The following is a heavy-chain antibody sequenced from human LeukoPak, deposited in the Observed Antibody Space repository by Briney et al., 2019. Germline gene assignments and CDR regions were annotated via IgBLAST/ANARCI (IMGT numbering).Heavy chain of an antibody. V-gene: IGHV2-5*02. D-gene: IGHD2-2*01. J-gene: IGHJ4*02. CDR2: IYWDDNK. CDR1: GFSLSTSGVG. Sequence: SGPTLVNPTQTLTLTCTFSGFSLSTSGVGVGWIRQPPVEALEWLALIYWDDNKHYSPSLKSRLTIIKDTSKNQVVLTLTNMDPVDTATYYCALRTSYKTFDFWGQGALVTVSS. CDR3: ALRTSYKTFDF.